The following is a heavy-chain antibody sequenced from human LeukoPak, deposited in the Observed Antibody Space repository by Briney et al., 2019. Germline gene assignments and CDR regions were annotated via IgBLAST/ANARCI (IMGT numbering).Heavy chain of an antibody. CDR2: IYDRGST. CDR3: AKIEVGRFDP. D-gene: IGHD1-26*01. Sequence: SETLSLICTVTGASISSHYWCWIRQTPGTGLEWIEDIYDRGSTTYNPSLKSRVSISVDTSRNQFSLNLRSVTAADTAVYYCAKIEVGRFDPWGQGTLVTVSS. J-gene: IGHJ5*02. CDR1: GASISSHY. V-gene: IGHV4-59*11.